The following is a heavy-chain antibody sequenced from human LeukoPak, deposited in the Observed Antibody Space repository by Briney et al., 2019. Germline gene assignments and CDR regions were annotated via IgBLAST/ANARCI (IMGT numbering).Heavy chain of an antibody. J-gene: IGHJ3*02. D-gene: IGHD6-25*01. V-gene: IGHV3-23*01. Sequence: GGSLRLSCAASGFKLSTYWMSWVRQAPGKGLEWVSTISGSGVSTYYADSVKGRFTISRDNSKNTLYLQMNSLRAEDTAVYYCALHGGSIWGQGTMVTVSS. CDR3: ALHGGSI. CDR2: ISGSGVST. CDR1: GFKLSTYW.